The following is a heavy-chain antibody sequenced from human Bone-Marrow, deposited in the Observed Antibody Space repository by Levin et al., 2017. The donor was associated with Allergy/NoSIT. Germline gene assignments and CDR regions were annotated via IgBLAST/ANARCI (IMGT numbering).Heavy chain of an antibody. J-gene: IGHJ4*01. CDR2: INPLNGGI. CDR1: GYSFTDFY. CDR3: ARSLVGATFDF. D-gene: IGHD1-26*01. Sequence: ASVKVSCKASGYSFTDFYIHWVRQAPGLGLEWMGLINPLNGGIKYAPKFQGRVTMTRETPMTKAYMELTNLRSDDTAVYYCARSLVGATFDFWGQGTLVTVSS. V-gene: IGHV1-2*02.